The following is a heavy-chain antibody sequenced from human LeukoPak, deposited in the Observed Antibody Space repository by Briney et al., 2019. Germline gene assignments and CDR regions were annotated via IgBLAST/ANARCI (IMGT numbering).Heavy chain of an antibody. Sequence: SETLSLTCTVSGGSISSSSYYWGWIRQPPGKGLEWIGSIYYSGSTYYNPSLKSRVTISVDTSKNQFSLKLSSVTAADTAVYYCARGFFYSSWKTYNWFDPWGQGTLVTVSS. J-gene: IGHJ5*02. CDR3: ARGFFYSSWKTYNWFDP. CDR1: GGSISSSSYY. V-gene: IGHV4-39*07. D-gene: IGHD6-13*01. CDR2: IYYSGST.